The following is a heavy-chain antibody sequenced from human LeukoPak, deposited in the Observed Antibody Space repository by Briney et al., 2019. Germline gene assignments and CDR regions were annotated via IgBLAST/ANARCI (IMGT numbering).Heavy chain of an antibody. CDR1: GGSISSSSYY. V-gene: IGHV4-39*01. J-gene: IGHJ5*02. CDR2: IYYSGST. D-gene: IGHD4-17*01. CDR3: ARLIDYGVWSGSNWFDP. Sequence: SETLSLTCTVSGGSISSSSYYWGWIRQPPGKGLEWIGSIYYSGSTYYNPSLKSRVTISVDTSKNQFSLKLSSVTAADTAVYYCARLIDYGVWSGSNWFDPWGQGTLVTVSS.